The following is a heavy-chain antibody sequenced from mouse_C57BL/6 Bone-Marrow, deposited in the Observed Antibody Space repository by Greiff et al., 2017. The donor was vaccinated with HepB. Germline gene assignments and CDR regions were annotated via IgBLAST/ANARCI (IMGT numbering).Heavy chain of an antibody. D-gene: IGHD2-2*01. V-gene: IGHV1-26*01. CDR1: GYTFTDYY. Sequence: EVQLQQSGPELVKPGASVKISCKASGYTFTDYYMNWVKQSHGKSLEWIGDINPNNGGTSYNQKFKGKATLTVDKSSSTAYMELRSLTSEDSAVYYCARKMGYDGAMDYWGQGTSVTVSS. J-gene: IGHJ4*01. CDR2: INPNNGGT. CDR3: ARKMGYDGAMDY.